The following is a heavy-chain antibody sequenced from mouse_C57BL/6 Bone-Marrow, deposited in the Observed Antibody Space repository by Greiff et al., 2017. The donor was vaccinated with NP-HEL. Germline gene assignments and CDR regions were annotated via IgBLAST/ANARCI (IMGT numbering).Heavy chain of an antibody. D-gene: IGHD1-1*01. CDR1: GYAFSSSW. CDR2: IYPGDGDT. J-gene: IGHJ2*01. V-gene: IGHV1-82*01. Sequence: VQRVESGPELVKPGASVKISCKASGYAFSSSWMNWVKQRPGKGLEWIGRIYPGDGDTNYNGKVKGKATLTADKSSSTAYMQLSSLTSEDSAVYFCATIITTVSYFDYWGQGTTLTVSS. CDR3: ATIITTVSYFDY.